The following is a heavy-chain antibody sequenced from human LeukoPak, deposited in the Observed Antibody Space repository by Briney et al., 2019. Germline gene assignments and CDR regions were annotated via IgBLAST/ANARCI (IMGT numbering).Heavy chain of an antibody. Sequence: PGGSLRLSCAASGFTFSTYAMSWVRQAPGKGLEWVSAISDSGGSAYYADSVKGRFTISRDNSKNTLYLQMNSLRAEDTGVYYCEKTLCGGGCYFYAACFQHWGQGTLVTVSS. V-gene: IGHV3-23*01. CDR2: ISDSGGSA. D-gene: IGHD2-21*02. CDR3: EKTLCGGGCYFYAACFQH. J-gene: IGHJ1*01. CDR1: GFTFSTYA.